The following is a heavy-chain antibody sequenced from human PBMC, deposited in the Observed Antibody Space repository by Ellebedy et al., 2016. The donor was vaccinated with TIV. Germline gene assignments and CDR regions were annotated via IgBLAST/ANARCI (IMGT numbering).Heavy chain of an antibody. V-gene: IGHV3-7*01. CDR3: ATDGSYGDYRSPTHAFVM. J-gene: IGHJ3*02. D-gene: IGHD3-16*01. CDR1: GFSFNSYW. Sequence: GESLKISCAASGFSFNSYWMTWVRQAPGKGLEWVANINQGGSVKYYVDSLRGRFTISRDNAKNSLFLQMNSLRAEDTAVYYCATDGSYGDYRSPTHAFVMWGRGTLVTVSS. CDR2: INQGGSVK.